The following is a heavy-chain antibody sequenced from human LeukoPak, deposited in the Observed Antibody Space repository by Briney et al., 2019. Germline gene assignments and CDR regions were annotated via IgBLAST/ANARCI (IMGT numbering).Heavy chain of an antibody. CDR3: AKLSTMTKYGYFDY. V-gene: IGHV3-23*01. CDR1: GFTFSSYA. Sequence: GGSLRLSCAASGFTFSSYAMSWVRQAPGKWLEWVSAISGSGGSTYYADSVKGRFTISRDNSKNTLYLQMNSLRAEDTAVYYCAKLSTMTKYGYFDYWGREPWSPSPQ. CDR2: ISGSGGST. D-gene: IGHD4-17*01. J-gene: IGHJ4*02.